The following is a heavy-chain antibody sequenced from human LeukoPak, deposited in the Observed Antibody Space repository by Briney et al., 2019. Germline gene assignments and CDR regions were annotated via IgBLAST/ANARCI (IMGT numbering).Heavy chain of an antibody. D-gene: IGHD1-26*01. CDR3: ARVVGDYFDY. CDR1: GGSISSGGYY. CDR2: IHHGGST. J-gene: IGHJ4*02. V-gene: IGHV4-31*03. Sequence: SETLSLTCTVSGGSISSGGYYWSWIRQHPGKGPEWIGYIHHGGSTYYNPSLKSRVSISVDTSMNQFSLNLTSVTAADTAIYFYARVVGDYFDYWGQGTLFTVSS.